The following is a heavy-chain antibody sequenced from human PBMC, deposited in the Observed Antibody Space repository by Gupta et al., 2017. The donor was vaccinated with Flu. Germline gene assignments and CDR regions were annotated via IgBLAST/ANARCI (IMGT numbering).Heavy chain of an antibody. CDR2: ISWNSGST. Sequence: AMHWVRQAPGKGLEWVSGISWNSGSTGYADSVKGRFTISRDNAKNSLFLQMNSLRPEDTAVYYCSRDSVANWNDRYCFDYWGQGTLVTVSS. D-gene: IGHD1-20*01. CDR1: A. CDR3: SRDSVANWNDRYCFDY. J-gene: IGHJ4*02. V-gene: IGHV3-9*01.